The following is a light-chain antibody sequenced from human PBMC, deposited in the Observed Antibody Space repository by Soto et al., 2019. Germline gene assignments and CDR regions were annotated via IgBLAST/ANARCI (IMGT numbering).Light chain of an antibody. V-gene: IGKV3-11*01. CDR3: QQRNDWPWT. CDR1: ESVGNY. J-gene: IGKJ1*01. CDR2: DTS. Sequence: EVLLTQSPADLSLSPGERATLSCRASESVGNYVAWYQHKPGQGPRLLIYDTSDRATGVPARFSGSGSGTDFTLTISGLEPEDFVVYYCQQRNDWPWTFGQGAKVDIK.